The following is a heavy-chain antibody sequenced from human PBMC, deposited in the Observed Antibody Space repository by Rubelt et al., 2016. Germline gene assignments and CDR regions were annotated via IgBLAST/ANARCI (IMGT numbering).Heavy chain of an antibody. Sequence: GGGVVQPGRSLRLSCAASGFSFRNFGMHWVRQAPGKGLDWVAVIWYDGSNKYYADSVKGRFTISRDNSKNTLDLQMNSLRHDDTAVYYCAKGKNVDTAMAAWGQGTLVTVSP. D-gene: IGHD5-18*01. J-gene: IGHJ5*02. V-gene: IGHV3-33*06. CDR3: AKGKNVDTAMAA. CDR1: GFSFRNFG. CDR2: IWYDGSNK.